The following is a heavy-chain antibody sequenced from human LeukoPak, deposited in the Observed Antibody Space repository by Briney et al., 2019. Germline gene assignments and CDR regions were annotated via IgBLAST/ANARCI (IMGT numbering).Heavy chain of an antibody. D-gene: IGHD2-2*01. CDR3: ARGVLPAAMRGVGDAFDI. J-gene: IGHJ3*02. V-gene: IGHV1-2*04. Sequence: ASVKVSCKASGYTFTGYYMHWVRQAPGQGLEWMGWINPNSGGTNYTQKFQGWVTMTRDTSISTAYMELSRLRSDDTAVYFCARGVLPAAMRGVGDAFDIWGQGTMVTVSS. CDR2: INPNSGGT. CDR1: GYTFTGYY.